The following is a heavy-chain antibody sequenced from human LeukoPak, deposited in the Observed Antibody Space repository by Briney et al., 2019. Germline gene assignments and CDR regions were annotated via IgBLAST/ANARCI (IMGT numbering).Heavy chain of an antibody. Sequence: AGGSLRLSCAASGFTFSSYSMNWVRQAPGKGLEWVSYISSSSSTIYYADSVKGRLTISRDNAENSLYLQMNSLRAEDTAVYYCARAPIGPYYYYYYYMDVWGKGTTVTVSS. CDR3: ARAPIGPYYYYYYYMDV. J-gene: IGHJ6*03. D-gene: IGHD3-10*01. V-gene: IGHV3-48*04. CDR1: GFTFSSYS. CDR2: ISSSSSTI.